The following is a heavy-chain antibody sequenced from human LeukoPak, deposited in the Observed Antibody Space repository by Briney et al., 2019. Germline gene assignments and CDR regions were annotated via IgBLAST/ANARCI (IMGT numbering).Heavy chain of an antibody. CDR3: ARTPGAPGAFDI. V-gene: IGHV4-59*08. J-gene: IGHJ3*02. CDR1: GGSISIYY. CDR2: IYYSGST. D-gene: IGHD3-10*01. Sequence: SETLSLTCTVSGGSISIYYWSWIRQPPGKGLEWIGYIYYSGSTNYNPSLKSRVTISVDTSKNQFSLELSSVTAADTAVYYCARTPGAPGAFDIWGQGTMVTVSS.